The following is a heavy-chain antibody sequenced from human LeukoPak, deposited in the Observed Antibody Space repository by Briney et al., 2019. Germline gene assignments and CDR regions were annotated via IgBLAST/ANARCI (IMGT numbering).Heavy chain of an antibody. Sequence: PSETLSLTCAVYGGSFSGYYWSWIRQPPGKGLEWIGEINHSGSTNYNPSLKSRVTISVDTSKNQFSLKLSSVTAADTAVYYCARDRGYCSGGSCYSADMDVWGKGTTVTISS. CDR2: INHSGST. CDR3: ARDRGYCSGGSCYSADMDV. J-gene: IGHJ6*03. CDR1: GGSFSGYY. V-gene: IGHV4-34*01. D-gene: IGHD2-15*01.